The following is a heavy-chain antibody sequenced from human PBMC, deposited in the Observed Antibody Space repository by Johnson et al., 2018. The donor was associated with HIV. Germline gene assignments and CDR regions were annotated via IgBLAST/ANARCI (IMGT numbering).Heavy chain of an antibody. D-gene: IGHD2-2*01. J-gene: IGHJ3*02. V-gene: IGHV3-20*04. CDR3: AKDQASSLNAFDI. CDR2: INWNGGTT. Sequence: MQLVESGGGVVRPGGSLRLSCAASGFTFNDYGMSWVRQVPGKGLEWVSTINWNGGTTTYADSVTGRFTISRDNSKNTLFLQMNSLRAEDTAVYYCAKDQASSLNAFDIWGQGTMVTVSS. CDR1: GFTFNDYG.